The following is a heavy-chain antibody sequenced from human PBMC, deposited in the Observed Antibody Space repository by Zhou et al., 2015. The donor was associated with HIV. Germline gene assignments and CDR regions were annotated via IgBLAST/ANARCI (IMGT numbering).Heavy chain of an antibody. Sequence: QVQLVQSGAEVKKPGSSVKVSCKASGGTFSSYAISWVRQAPGQGLEWMGGIIPIFGTANYAQKFQGRVTITADESTSTAYMELSSLRSEDTAVYYCARVVTMVRGGGGYGMDVWGPRGPRSPSPQ. CDR3: ARVVTMVRGGGGYGMDV. J-gene: IGHJ6*01. D-gene: IGHD3-10*01. CDR1: GGTFSSYA. CDR2: IIPIFGTA. V-gene: IGHV1-69*12.